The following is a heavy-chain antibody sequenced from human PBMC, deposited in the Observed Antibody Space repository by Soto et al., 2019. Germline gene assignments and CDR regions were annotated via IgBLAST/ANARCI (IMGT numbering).Heavy chain of an antibody. V-gene: IGHV3-15*04. D-gene: IGHD6-6*01. J-gene: IGHJ6*02. CDR3: TTDTIEAHYYYSGMDV. CDR1: GFTFSNGW. Sequence: GGSLRLSFAASGFTFSNGWMSWVRQAPGKGLEWVFGIESKTDGGTTDYAAPVKGRFTISRDDSKNTLYLQMNSLKTEDTDVYYCTTDTIEAHYYYSGMDVCGQVTTVTV. CDR2: IESKTDGGTT.